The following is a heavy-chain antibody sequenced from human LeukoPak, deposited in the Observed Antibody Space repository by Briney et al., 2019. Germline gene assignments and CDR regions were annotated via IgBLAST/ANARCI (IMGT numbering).Heavy chain of an antibody. CDR2: ISGSGGST. V-gene: IGHV3-23*01. CDR3: AKGKKWELLPSDY. D-gene: IGHD1-26*01. J-gene: IGHJ4*02. CDR1: GFTFSSYA. Sequence: GGSLRLSCAASGFTFSSYAMSWVRQAPGKGLEWVSAISGSGGSTYYADSVKGRFTISRDNSRNTLYLQMNSLRAEDTAVYYCAKGKKWELLPSDYWGQGTLVTVSS.